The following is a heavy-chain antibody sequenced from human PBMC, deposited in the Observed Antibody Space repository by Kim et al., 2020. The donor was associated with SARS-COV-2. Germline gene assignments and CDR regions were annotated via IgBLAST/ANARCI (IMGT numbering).Heavy chain of an antibody. CDR3: ARGWSSSHTGDFDY. CDR2: INHSGST. J-gene: IGHJ4*02. V-gene: IGHV4-34*01. Sequence: SETLSLTCAVYGGSFSGYYWSWIRQPPGKGLEWIGEINHSGSTNYNPSLKSRVTISVDTSKNQFSLKLSSVTAADTAVYYCARGWSSSHTGDFDYWGQGTLVTVSS. D-gene: IGHD6-6*01. CDR1: GGSFSGYY.